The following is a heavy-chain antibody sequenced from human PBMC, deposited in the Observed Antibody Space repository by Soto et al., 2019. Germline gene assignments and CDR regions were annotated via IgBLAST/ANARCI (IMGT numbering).Heavy chain of an antibody. Sequence: EVQLLESGGGLVQPGGSLRLSCAASGFTFSSYAMSWVRQAPGKGLEWVSAISGSGGSTYYADSVKGRFTISRDNSKNTLYLQMNSLRAVDTAVYYCTKGGYREGADFDYWGQGTLVTVSS. D-gene: IGHD5-18*01. J-gene: IGHJ4*02. V-gene: IGHV3-23*01. CDR1: GFTFSSYA. CDR3: TKGGYREGADFDY. CDR2: ISGSGGST.